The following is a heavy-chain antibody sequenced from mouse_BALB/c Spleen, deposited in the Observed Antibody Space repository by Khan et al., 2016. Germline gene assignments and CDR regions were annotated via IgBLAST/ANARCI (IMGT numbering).Heavy chain of an antibody. CDR2: ISYSGRN. D-gene: IGHD2-3*01. Sequence: EVELKQSGPSLVKSSQTLSLTCSVSGDSITSGYWNWIRKFPGNKLEYMGYISYSGRNYYNPFLKSRISITRATSKNQSYLQLHSVTTEDTATYYCAGYDGYYFDYWGQGTTLTVSS. CDR1: GDSITSGY. V-gene: IGHV3-8*02. J-gene: IGHJ2*01. CDR3: AGYDGYYFDY.